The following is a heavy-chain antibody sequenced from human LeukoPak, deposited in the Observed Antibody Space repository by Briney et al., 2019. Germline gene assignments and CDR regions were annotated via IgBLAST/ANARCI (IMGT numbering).Heavy chain of an antibody. J-gene: IGHJ3*02. CDR3: ASLYDSSGYYRENDAFDI. CDR2: INHSGST. Sequence: SETLSLTCAVCGGSFSGYYWSWIRQPPGKGLEWIGEINHSGSTNYNPSLKSRVTISVDTSKNQFSLKLSSVTAADTAVYYCASLYDSSGYYRENDAFDIWGQGTMVTVSS. D-gene: IGHD3-22*01. V-gene: IGHV4-34*01. CDR1: GGSFSGYY.